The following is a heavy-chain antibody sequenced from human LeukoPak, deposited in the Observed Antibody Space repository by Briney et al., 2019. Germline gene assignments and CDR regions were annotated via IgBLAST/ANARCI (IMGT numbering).Heavy chain of an antibody. CDR2: IYHSGST. CDR1: GYSISSGYY. J-gene: IGHJ4*02. Sequence: SETLSLTCAVSGYSISSGYYWGWIRPPPGKGLEWIGSIYHSGSTYYNPSLKSRVTISVDTSKNQFSLKLSSVTAADTAVYYSARLLTTTVTTSVFDYWGQGTLVTVSS. CDR3: ARLLTTTVTTSVFDY. D-gene: IGHD4-11*01. V-gene: IGHV4-38-2*01.